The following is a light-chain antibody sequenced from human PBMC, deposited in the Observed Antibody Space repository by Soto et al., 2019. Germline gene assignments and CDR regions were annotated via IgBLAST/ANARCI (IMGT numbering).Light chain of an antibody. CDR2: DVS. J-gene: IGLJ1*01. CDR3: GSYAGDSYV. CDR1: SSDVGNYNL. V-gene: IGLV2-23*02. Sequence: QSVLTQPASVPGSPGQSITISCTGTSSDVGNYNLVSWYQQHPGKAPKLMIYDVSKRPSGVSNRFSGSKSGNTASLTISGLQADDEADYYCGSYAGDSYVFGTGTKVTVL.